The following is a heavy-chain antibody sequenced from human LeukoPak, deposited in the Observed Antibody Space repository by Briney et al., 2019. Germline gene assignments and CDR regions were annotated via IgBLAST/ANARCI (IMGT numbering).Heavy chain of an antibody. D-gene: IGHD6-13*01. CDR3: ARENVAAATSDY. V-gene: IGHV3-33*01. Sequence: PGRSLRLSCAASGFTFSSYGMHWVRQAPGKGLEWVAVIWYDGSNKYYADSVKGRFTISRDNAKNSLYLQMNSLRAEDTAVYYCARENVAAATSDYWGQGTLVTVSS. J-gene: IGHJ4*02. CDR1: GFTFSSYG. CDR2: IWYDGSNK.